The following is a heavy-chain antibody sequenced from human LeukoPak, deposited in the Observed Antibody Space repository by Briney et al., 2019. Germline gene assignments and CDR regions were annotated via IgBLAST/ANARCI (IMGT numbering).Heavy chain of an antibody. CDR2: IYPGDSDL. J-gene: IGHJ4*02. Sequence: GESLKTSCQGSGYSFTNYWISWGRQIPGKGLEWMGVIYPGDSDLRYSTSFQGQVTISADTSTSTAYVPRSRLKASDTAMDYCARSAESPNGVCCLLDYWGQGTLVTVSS. CDR3: ARSAESPNGVCCLLDY. CDR1: GYSFTNYW. D-gene: IGHD2-8*01. V-gene: IGHV5-51*01.